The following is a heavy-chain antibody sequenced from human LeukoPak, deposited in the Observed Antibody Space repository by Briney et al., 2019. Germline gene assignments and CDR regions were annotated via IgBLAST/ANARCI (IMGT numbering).Heavy chain of an antibody. J-gene: IGHJ6*02. V-gene: IGHV4-34*01. CDR2: INHSGST. CDR1: GGSFSGYY. CDR3: ARATDDEFYLYYGMDV. Sequence: SETLSLTCAVYGGSFSGYYWSWIRQPPGKGLEWIGEINHSGSTNYNPSLKSRITTSVDTSKNQFSLQLRSMTAADTAVYFCARATDDEFYLYYGMDVWGQGTTVTVSS. D-gene: IGHD3-16*01.